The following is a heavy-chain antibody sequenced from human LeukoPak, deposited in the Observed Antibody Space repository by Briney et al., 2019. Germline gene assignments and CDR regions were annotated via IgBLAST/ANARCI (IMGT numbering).Heavy chain of an antibody. CDR1: GGSFSGYY. D-gene: IGHD3-22*01. CDR3: ARESPYDYYDSSGHLGY. J-gene: IGHJ4*02. V-gene: IGHV4-34*01. CDR2: INHSGST. Sequence: SETLSLTCVVYGGSFSGYYWSWIRQPPGKGLEWIGEINHSGSTNYNPSLKSRVTISVDTSKNQFSLKLSSVTAADTAVYYCARESPYDYYDSSGHLGYWGQGTLVTVSS.